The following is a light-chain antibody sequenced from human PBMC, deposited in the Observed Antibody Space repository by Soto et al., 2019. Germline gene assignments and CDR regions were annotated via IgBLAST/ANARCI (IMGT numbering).Light chain of an antibody. V-gene: IGKV3-11*01. CDR1: QSVSSY. J-gene: IGKJ4*01. CDR3: QQYNNWPLT. CDR2: DAS. Sequence: DIVLTQSPAPLSLSPGERATLSCRASQSVSSYLAWYQQKPGQAPRLPIYDASNRATGIPARFSGSGSGTEFTLTITSLQSEDFAVYYCQQYNNWPLTLGGGTKVDIK.